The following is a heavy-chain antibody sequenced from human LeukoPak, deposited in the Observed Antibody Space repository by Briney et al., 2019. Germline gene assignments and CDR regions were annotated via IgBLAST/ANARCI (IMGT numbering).Heavy chain of an antibody. D-gene: IGHD3-22*01. CDR3: AREVEGYYDSSGYPDDAFDI. CDR1: GFTFSSYS. CDR2: ISSSSSYI. Sequence: GGSLRLSCAASGFTFSSYSMNWVRQAPGKGLEWVSSISSSSSYIYYADSVKGRFTISRDNAKNSLYLQMNSLRAEDTAVYYCAREVEGYYDSSGYPDDAFDIWGQGTMVTVSS. J-gene: IGHJ3*02. V-gene: IGHV3-21*01.